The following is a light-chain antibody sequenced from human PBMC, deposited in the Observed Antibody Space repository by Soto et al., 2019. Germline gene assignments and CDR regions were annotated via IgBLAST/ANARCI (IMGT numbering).Light chain of an antibody. CDR2: EVN. Sequence: QSALTQPPSASGSPGQSVTISCTGTSSDVGGYNFVSWYQQHPGKAPKLMIYEVNKRPSGVPDRFSGSKSGNTASLTVSGLQAEDEADYYCGSYAGINNRYVFGTGTKLTVL. CDR1: SSDVGGYNF. CDR3: GSYAGINNRYV. J-gene: IGLJ1*01. V-gene: IGLV2-8*01.